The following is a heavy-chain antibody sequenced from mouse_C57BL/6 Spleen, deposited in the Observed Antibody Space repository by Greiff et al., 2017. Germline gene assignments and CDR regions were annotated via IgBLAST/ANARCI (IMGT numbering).Heavy chain of an antibody. CDR3: ARLYDYSYYFDD. Sequence: QVQLHPPGAELVRPGSSVTLSCKASCYTFTSYWLHLVKQRPIQGLELIGNLDPSDSETLYNQKFKDKATLTVDKSSSTAYMQRSSLRSEDSAVYYCARLYDYSYYFDDWGKGTTLTVSS. V-gene: IGHV1-52*01. D-gene: IGHD2-4*01. CDR2: LDPSDSET. CDR1: CYTFTSYW. J-gene: IGHJ2*01.